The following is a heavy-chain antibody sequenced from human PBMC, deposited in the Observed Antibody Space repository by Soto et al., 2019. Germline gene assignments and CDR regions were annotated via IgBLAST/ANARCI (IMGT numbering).Heavy chain of an antibody. D-gene: IGHD3-10*01. CDR1: GFRFEDYA. J-gene: IGHJ6*04. CDR2: IAWNSDII. CDR3: AKDHYVSAIYGMDF. V-gene: IGHV3-9*01. Sequence: GGSLRLSCAASGFRFEDYAMHWVRQAPGKGLEWVSGIAWNSDIIGYADSVKGRFTISRDNGKNSLYLQMNSLRPEDTALYYCAKDHYVSAIYGMDFWGKGTTVTVSS.